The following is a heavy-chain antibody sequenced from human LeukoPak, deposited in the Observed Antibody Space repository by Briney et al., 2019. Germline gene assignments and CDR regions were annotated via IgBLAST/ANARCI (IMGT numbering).Heavy chain of an antibody. D-gene: IGHD3-3*01. J-gene: IGHJ4*02. CDR1: GFTFSSYA. V-gene: IGHV3-30-3*01. CDR2: ISYDGSNK. Sequence: GRSLRLSCAASGFTFSSYAMHWVRQAPGKGLEWVAVISYDGSNKYYADSVKGRFTIPRDNSKNTLYLQMNSLRAEDTAVYYCARDRISYDFWSGYPDYWGQGTLVTVSS. CDR3: ARDRISYDFWSGYPDY.